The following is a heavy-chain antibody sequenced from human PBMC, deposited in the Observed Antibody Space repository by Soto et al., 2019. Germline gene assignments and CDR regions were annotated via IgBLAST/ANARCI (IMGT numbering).Heavy chain of an antibody. D-gene: IGHD3-22*01. J-gene: IGHJ5*02. V-gene: IGHV2-5*02. CDR1: GFSVSTSGVA. CDR2: IYWDDDK. Sequence: GSGPTLVNPTQTLTLTCTCCGFSVSTSGVAVGWIRQPPGKALEWLALIYWDDDKRYSPSLKSRLAITKDTSKNQVVLTMTNIDPVDTATYYCAHRGYDSSGYLNWFDPWGQGTLVTVSS. CDR3: AHRGYDSSGYLNWFDP.